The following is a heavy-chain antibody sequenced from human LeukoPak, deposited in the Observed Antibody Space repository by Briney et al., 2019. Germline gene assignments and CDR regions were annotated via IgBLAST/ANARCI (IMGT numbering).Heavy chain of an antibody. V-gene: IGHV1-69*13. J-gene: IGHJ4*02. CDR1: GGTFSSYA. Sequence: SVKVSCKASGGTFSSYAISWVRQAPGQGLEWMGGIIPIFGTANYAQKFQGRVTITADESTSTAYMELSSLRSEDTAVYYCATHYYGSGSYYPYFDCWGQGTLVTVSS. CDR2: IIPIFGTA. CDR3: ATHYYGSGSYYPYFDC. D-gene: IGHD3-10*01.